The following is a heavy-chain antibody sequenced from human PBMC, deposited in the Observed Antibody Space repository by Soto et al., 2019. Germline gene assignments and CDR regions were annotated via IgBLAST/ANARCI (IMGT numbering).Heavy chain of an antibody. CDR3: ARDFSHEFVVVPAAIGVRPGYYFDY. V-gene: IGHV1-69*05. CDR2: IIPIFGTA. Sequence: ASVKVSCKASGGTFSSYAISWVRQAPGQGLEWMGGIIPIFGTANYAQKFQGRVTITRDTSASTAYMELSSLRSEDTAVYYCARDFSHEFVVVPAAIGVRPGYYFDYWGQGTLVTVSS. CDR1: GGTFSSYA. D-gene: IGHD2-2*02. J-gene: IGHJ4*02.